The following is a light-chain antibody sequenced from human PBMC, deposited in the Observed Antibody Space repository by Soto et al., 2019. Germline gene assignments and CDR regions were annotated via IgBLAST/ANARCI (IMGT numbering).Light chain of an antibody. Sequence: QSVLTQPASVYGSPGQWITSSCTGTSSDVGGYNYVSWYQQHPGTAPKLMIYEVSNRPSGLSNRFSGSKSGNTASLTISGLQAEDEADYYCSSYTSSSSLYVFGTGSKVTVL. V-gene: IGLV2-14*01. J-gene: IGLJ1*01. CDR1: SSDVGGYNY. CDR2: EVS. CDR3: SSYTSSSSLYV.